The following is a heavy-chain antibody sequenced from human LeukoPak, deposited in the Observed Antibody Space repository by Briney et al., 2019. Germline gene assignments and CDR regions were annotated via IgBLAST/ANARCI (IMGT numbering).Heavy chain of an antibody. V-gene: IGHV3-7*04. D-gene: IGHD1-26*01. Sequence: GGSLRLSCAASGFTFSTYGMHWVRQAPGKGLEWVATIKEDGSEKYYVESVKGRFTISRDNAKNSLYLQMNSLRAEDTVVYYCARGGRSGSFDYWGQGTLVTVSS. J-gene: IGHJ4*02. CDR2: IKEDGSEK. CDR3: ARGGRSGSFDY. CDR1: GFTFSTYG.